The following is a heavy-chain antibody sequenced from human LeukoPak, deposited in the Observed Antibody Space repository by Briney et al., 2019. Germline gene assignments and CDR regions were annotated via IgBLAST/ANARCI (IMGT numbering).Heavy chain of an antibody. V-gene: IGHV4-34*01. J-gene: IGHJ6*03. CDR1: GGSFSGYY. CDR3: ARAPSIVVVPAASPYYYYMDV. D-gene: IGHD2-2*01. CDR2: INHRGST. Sequence: PSETLSLTCAVYGGSFSGYYWSWIRQPPGKGLEWIGEINHRGSTNYNPSLKSRVTISVDTSKNQFSLKLSSVTAADTAVYYCARAPSIVVVPAASPYYYYMDVWGKGTTVTVSS.